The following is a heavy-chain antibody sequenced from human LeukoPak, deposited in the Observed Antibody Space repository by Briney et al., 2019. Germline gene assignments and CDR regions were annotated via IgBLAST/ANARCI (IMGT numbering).Heavy chain of an antibody. Sequence: VKVSCKASGGTFSTYAITWVRQAPGQGLEWMGKIMPIYGIPDYAPKYQGRVTITADKSTSTAYMELSSLRSEDTAVYYCARFSGSPPFDYWGQGTLVTVSS. CDR1: GGTFSTYA. J-gene: IGHJ4*02. CDR2: IMPIYGIP. V-gene: IGHV1-69*04. CDR3: ARFSGSPPFDY. D-gene: IGHD1-26*01.